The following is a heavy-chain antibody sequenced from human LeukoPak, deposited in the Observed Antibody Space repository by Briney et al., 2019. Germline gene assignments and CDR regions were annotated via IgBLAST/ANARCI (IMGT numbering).Heavy chain of an antibody. J-gene: IGHJ5*02. CDR3: AKGGSGWYKYDR. V-gene: IGHV3-23*01. CDR1: GFTFSSYA. Sequence: GGSLRLSCAASGFTFSSYAMSWVRQAPGKGLEWVSAISGSGGTTYYADSVKGRFTISRDNSKNTLYLQMDSLRAEDTAVYYCAKGGSGWYKYDRWGQGTLVSVSS. CDR2: ISGSGGTT. D-gene: IGHD6-19*01.